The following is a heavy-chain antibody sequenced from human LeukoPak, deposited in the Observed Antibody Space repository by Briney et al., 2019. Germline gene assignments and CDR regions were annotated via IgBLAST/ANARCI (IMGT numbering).Heavy chain of an antibody. CDR2: IYSGGST. CDR1: GFTFSSYS. Sequence: PGGSLRLSCAASGFTFSSYSMNWVRQAPGKGLVWVSIIYSGGSTSYADSVKGRFTISRDNSKNTLYLQMNSLRAEDTAVYYCARDVVGATYFDWGQGTLVTVSS. J-gene: IGHJ4*02. D-gene: IGHD1-26*01. CDR3: ARDVVGATYFD. V-gene: IGHV3-53*01.